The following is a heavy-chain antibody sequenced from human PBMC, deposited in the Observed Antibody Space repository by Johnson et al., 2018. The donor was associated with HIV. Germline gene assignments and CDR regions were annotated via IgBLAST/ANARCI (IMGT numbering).Heavy chain of an antibody. D-gene: IGHD2-15*01. CDR2: IYNDGSRT. CDR1: GFAFRTYW. Sequence: EVQLVESGGGLIQPGGSLRLSCAASGFAFRTYWMVWVRQVPGKRPVWVARIYNDGSRTTYADSVKGRFTISRDNSKNTRYLQMNSLSDEYTALYYCAKDRSGGALGAFDIWGQGTMVTVSS. J-gene: IGHJ3*02. V-gene: IGHV3-74*03. CDR3: AKDRSGGALGAFDI.